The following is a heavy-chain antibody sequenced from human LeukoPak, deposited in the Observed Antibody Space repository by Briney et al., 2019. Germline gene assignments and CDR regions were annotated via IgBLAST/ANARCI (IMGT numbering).Heavy chain of an antibody. V-gene: IGHV4-39*01. J-gene: IGHJ6*02. CDR3: ARKPDYHYYGMDV. Sequence: PSETLSLTCTVSGGSISSSSYYWGWIRQPPGKGLEWIGSIYYSGSTYYNPSLKSRVTISVDTSKNQFSLKLSSVTAAGTAVYYCARKPDYHYYGMDVWGQGTTVTVSS. CDR1: GGSISSSSYY. CDR2: IYYSGST.